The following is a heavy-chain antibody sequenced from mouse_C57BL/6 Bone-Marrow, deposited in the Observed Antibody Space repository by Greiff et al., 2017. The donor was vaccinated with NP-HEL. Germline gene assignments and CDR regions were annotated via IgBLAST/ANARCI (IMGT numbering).Heavy chain of an antibody. CDR1: GYTFTSYG. CDR2: IYPRSGNT. V-gene: IGHV1-81*01. Sequence: QVQLQQSGAELARPGASVKLSCKASGYTFTSYGISWVKQRTGQGPEWIGEIYPRSGNTYYNEKFKGKATLTADKSSSTAYMELRSLTSEDSAVYFCARFITTEWYFDVWGTGTTVTVSS. CDR3: ARFITTEWYFDV. D-gene: IGHD1-2*01. J-gene: IGHJ1*03.